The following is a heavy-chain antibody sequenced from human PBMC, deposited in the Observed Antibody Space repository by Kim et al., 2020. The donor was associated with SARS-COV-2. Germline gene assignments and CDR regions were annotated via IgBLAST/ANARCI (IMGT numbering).Heavy chain of an antibody. CDR3: ARGHSSGWYWYFDL. Sequence: SETLSLTCTVSGGSISSYYWSWIRQPPGKGLEWIGYIYYSGSTNYNPSLKSRVTISVDTSKNQFSLKLSSVTAADTAVYYCARGHSSGWYWYFDLWGRGTLVTVSS. D-gene: IGHD6-19*01. J-gene: IGHJ2*01. V-gene: IGHV4-59*01. CDR1: GGSISSYY. CDR2: IYYSGST.